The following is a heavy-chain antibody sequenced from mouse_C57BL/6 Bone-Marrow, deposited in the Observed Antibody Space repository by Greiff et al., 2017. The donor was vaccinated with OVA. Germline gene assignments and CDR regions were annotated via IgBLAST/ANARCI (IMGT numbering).Heavy chain of an antibody. D-gene: IGHD1-1*01. CDR2: INPNYGTT. J-gene: IGHJ2*01. CDR1: GYSFTDYN. Sequence: VQLKESGPELVKPGASVKISCKASGYSFTDYNMNWVKQSNGKSLEWIGVINPNYGTTSYNQKFKGKATLTVDQSSSTAYMQLNSLTSEDSAVYYCARSDITTVVARGYFDYWGQGTTLTVSS. V-gene: IGHV1-39*01. CDR3: ARSDITTVVARGYFDY.